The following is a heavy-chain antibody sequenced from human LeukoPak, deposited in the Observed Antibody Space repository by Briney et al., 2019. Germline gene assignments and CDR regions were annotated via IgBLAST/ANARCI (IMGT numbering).Heavy chain of an antibody. V-gene: IGHV3-33*01. Sequence: GGSLRLSCVASGFIFSNYGLHWVRQAPGKGLEWVAVIWYDGSRKYYADPVKGRFTISRDNSKNTLSLQMNSLRVEDTAVYYCARADCSSSSCPSKFDYWGQGTLVTVSS. J-gene: IGHJ4*02. CDR3: ARADCSSSSCPSKFDY. D-gene: IGHD2-2*01. CDR2: IWYDGSRK. CDR1: GFIFSNYG.